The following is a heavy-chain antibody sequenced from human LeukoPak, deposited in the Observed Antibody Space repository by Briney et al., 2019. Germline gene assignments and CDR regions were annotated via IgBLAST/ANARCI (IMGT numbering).Heavy chain of an antibody. V-gene: IGHV3-9*01. CDR2: LSWNSGYM. CDR3: ARVCSSCYYYGMDV. J-gene: IGHJ6*02. Sequence: GGSLRLSCAASGFKFDDYAMHWVRQAPGKGLEWVSGLSWNSGYMEYADSVKGRFTISRDNAKNSLYLQMQSLRAEDTALYYCARVCSSCYYYGMDVWGQGTTVTVSS. D-gene: IGHD6-13*01. CDR1: GFKFDDYA.